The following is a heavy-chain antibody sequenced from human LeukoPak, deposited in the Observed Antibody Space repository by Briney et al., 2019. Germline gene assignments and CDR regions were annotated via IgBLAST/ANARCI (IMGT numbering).Heavy chain of an antibody. CDR3: ARVASGYDYYFDY. D-gene: IGHD5-12*01. Sequence: PSETLSLTCSVSGFSISSGYYWGWIRQPPGKGLEWIGYIHHSGSTYYNPSLKSRVTISVDRSKNQFSLKLSSVTAADTAVYYCARVASGYDYYFDYWGQGTLVTVSS. CDR2: IHHSGST. J-gene: IGHJ4*02. V-gene: IGHV4-38-2*02. CDR1: GFSISSGYY.